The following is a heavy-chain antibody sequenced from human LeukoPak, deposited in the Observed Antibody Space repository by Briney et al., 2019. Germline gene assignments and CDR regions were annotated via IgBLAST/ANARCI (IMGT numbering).Heavy chain of an antibody. D-gene: IGHD3-22*01. CDR2: IRYDGSNK. J-gene: IGHJ4*02. CDR1: GFTFSSYG. CDR3: AKLVTSSGYYSSDY. Sequence: GGSLRLSCAASGFTFSSYGMHWLRQAPGKGLEWAAFIRYDGSNKYYADSVKGRFTISRDNSKNTLYLQMNSLRAEDTAVYYCAKLVTSSGYYSSDYWGQGTLVTASS. V-gene: IGHV3-30*02.